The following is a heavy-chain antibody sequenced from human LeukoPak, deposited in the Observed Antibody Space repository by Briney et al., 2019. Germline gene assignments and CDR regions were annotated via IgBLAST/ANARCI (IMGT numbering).Heavy chain of an antibody. Sequence: GTSLRLSCAASGFTFSSYGMHWVRQAPGKGLEWVAVIWYDGSNKYYADSVKGRFTISRDNSKNTVYLQMNSLRAEDTAVYYCARDRIAAAGTNWFDPWGQGTLVTVSS. V-gene: IGHV3-33*01. D-gene: IGHD6-13*01. CDR1: GFTFSSYG. J-gene: IGHJ5*02. CDR2: IWYDGSNK. CDR3: ARDRIAAAGTNWFDP.